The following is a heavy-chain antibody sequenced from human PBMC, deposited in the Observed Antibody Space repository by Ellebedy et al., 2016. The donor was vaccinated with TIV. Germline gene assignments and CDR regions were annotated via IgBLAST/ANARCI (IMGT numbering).Heavy chain of an antibody. D-gene: IGHD3-22*01. Sequence: GESLKISCAASGFTFSSYAIVWVRQAPGKGLEYVSAIGNSGSDTFYADSVEGRFTISRDNSKNTLYLQLGGLRAEDMDVYYCARERSSYFLDYWGQGALVTVSS. CDR1: GFTFSSYA. J-gene: IGHJ4*02. V-gene: IGHV3-64*02. CDR2: IGNSGSDT. CDR3: ARERSSYFLDY.